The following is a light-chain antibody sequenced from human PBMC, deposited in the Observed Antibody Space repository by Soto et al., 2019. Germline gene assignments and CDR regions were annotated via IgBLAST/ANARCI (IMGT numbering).Light chain of an antibody. J-gene: IGKJ5*01. V-gene: IGKV3-20*01. CDR3: QYHGSSPIT. CDR1: QSVSSSY. CDR2: AAS. Sequence: EIGLTQSKSTLSFSPGERATLSCRASQSVSSSYLAWYQQKPGQAPRLLIFAASSRASGIPDRFSGSGSGTDFTLTISRLEPEDFALFYCQYHGSSPITFGQGT.